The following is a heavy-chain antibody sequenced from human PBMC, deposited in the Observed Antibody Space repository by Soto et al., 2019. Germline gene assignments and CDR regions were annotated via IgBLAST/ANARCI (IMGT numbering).Heavy chain of an antibody. CDR2: ISWNSGSI. V-gene: IGHV3-9*01. J-gene: IGHJ4*02. Sequence: EVHLVESGGGLVQPGRSLRLSCAASGFSFDDYVMHWVRQAPGKGLEWVSSISWNSGSIGYADSVKGRFTISRDNAENSLYLQMNSLRAEDTALYYCAKDKGPWSAATFDCWGQGTLVTVSS. D-gene: IGHD2-15*01. CDR3: AKDKGPWSAATFDC. CDR1: GFSFDDYV.